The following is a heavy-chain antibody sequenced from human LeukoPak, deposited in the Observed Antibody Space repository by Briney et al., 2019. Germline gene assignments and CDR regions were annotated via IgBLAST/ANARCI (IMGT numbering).Heavy chain of an antibody. Sequence: ASVKVSCKASVYTFTGYYMHWVRQAPGQGLEWMGWINPNSGGTNYAQKFQGRVTMTRDTSISTAYMELTRLTSDDTAVYYCARGAGGNYISPIDYWGQGTLVTVSS. CDR1: VYTFTGYY. J-gene: IGHJ4*02. V-gene: IGHV1-2*02. D-gene: IGHD4-23*01. CDR2: INPNSGGT. CDR3: ARGAGGNYISPIDY.